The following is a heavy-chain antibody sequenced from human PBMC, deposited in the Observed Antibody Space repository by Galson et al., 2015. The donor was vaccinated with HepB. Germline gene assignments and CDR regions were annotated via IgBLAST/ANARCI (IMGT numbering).Heavy chain of an antibody. CDR2: SYGGGHRA. CDR3: VWDNYGMSV. CDR1: AFIFNNYA. V-gene: IGHV3-64D*06. J-gene: IGHJ6*02. D-gene: IGHD1-26*01. Sequence: SLRLSCAASAFIFNNYALHCARQAPGNGLEYVFTSYGGGHRACHADFVEGRFTISRDNSINTLYLQMSSLRTEDTAVYYCVWDNYGMSVWGQGTTVIVSS.